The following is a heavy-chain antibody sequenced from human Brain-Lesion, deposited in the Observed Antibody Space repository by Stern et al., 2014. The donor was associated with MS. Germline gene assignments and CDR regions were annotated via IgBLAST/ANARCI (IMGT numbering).Heavy chain of an antibody. CDR2: FDPEDGET. J-gene: IGHJ4*02. CDR3: ATLSPGAGGNYYRHFDY. CDR1: GYTLTELS. D-gene: IGHD1-26*01. V-gene: IGHV1-24*01. Sequence: VQLVESGAEVKKPGASVKVSCKVSGYTLTELSMHWVRQAPRKGLEWMGGFDPEDGETIYAQKFQGRVPMTEDTSTDTAYMGLSSLRSEDTAVYYCATLSPGAGGNYYRHFDYWGQGTLVTVSS.